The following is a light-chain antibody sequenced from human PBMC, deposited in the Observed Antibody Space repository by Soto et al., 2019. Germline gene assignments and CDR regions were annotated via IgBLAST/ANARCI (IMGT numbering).Light chain of an antibody. CDR2: SNN. V-gene: IGLV1-44*01. CDR3: AAWDDSLNGYV. Sequence: QAVVTQPPSASGTPGQRVTISCSGSSSNIGSNTVNWYQQFPGTAPKLLIYSNNQRPSGVPDRFAGSKSGTSASLAISGPQSEDEADYSCAAWDDSLNGYVFGTGTKLTVL. J-gene: IGLJ1*01. CDR1: SSNIGSNT.